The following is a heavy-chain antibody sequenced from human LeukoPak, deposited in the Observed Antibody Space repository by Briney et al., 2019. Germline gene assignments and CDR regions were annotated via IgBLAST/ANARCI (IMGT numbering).Heavy chain of an antibody. CDR3: AKGGGFTSGWHDY. CDR1: GGSIRSYY. Sequence: SETLSLTCTVSGGSIRSYYWSWIRQPPGKGLEWIGYIYYSGSTNYNPSLKSRVTISVDTSKNHFSLRLSSVTAADTAVYYCAKGGGFTSGWHDYWGQGTLVTLSS. V-gene: IGHV4-59*08. D-gene: IGHD6-19*01. J-gene: IGHJ4*02. CDR2: IYYSGST.